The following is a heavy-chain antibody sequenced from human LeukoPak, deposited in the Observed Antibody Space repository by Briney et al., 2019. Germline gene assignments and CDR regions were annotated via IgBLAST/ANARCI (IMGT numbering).Heavy chain of an antibody. CDR1: GGSISSGDYY. V-gene: IGHV4-30-4*08. CDR2: IYYSGST. CDR3: AGHGPSGSYYRETKIDY. J-gene: IGHJ4*02. D-gene: IGHD1-26*01. Sequence: PSETLSLTCTVSGGSISSGDYYWSWIRQPPGKGLEWIGYIYYSGSTYYNPSLKSRVTISVDTSKNQFSLKLSSVTAADTAVYYCAGHGPSGSYYRETKIDYWGQGTLVTVSS.